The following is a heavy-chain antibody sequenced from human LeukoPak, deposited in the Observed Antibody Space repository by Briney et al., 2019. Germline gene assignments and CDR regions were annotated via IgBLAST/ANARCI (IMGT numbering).Heavy chain of an antibody. CDR1: GGSFSGYY. CDR3: ARQVEVFNYFDY. D-gene: IGHD2-2*01. J-gene: IGHJ4*02. V-gene: IGHV4-34*01. Sequence: NASETLSLTCAVYGGSFSGYYWSWIRQPPGKGLEWIGEINHSGSTSYNPSLKSRVTISVDTSKNQFSLKLSSVTAADTALYYCARQVEVFNYFDYWGQGMRVTVSS. CDR2: INHSGST.